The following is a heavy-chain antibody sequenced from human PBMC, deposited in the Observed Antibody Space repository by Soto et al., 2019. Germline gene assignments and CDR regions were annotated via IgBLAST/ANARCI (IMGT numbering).Heavy chain of an antibody. V-gene: IGHV3-11*01. CDR2: ISSSGSII. J-gene: IGHJ4*02. CDR3: ALAGYDSNYYAVTPLSAGHF. Sequence: QVQLVVSGGGLVKPGGSLRISCAASGFTFSDYYISWIRQAPGKGLEWVSYISSSGSIIYYADSVKGRFTISRDNAKNSLYLQMTSLRDEDTAVYYCALAGYDSNYYAVTPLSAGHFWGQGTLVTVSS. D-gene: IGHD4-4*01. CDR1: GFTFSDYY.